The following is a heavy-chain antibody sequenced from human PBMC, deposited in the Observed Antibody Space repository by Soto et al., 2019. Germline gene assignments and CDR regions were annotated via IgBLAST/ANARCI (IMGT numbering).Heavy chain of an antibody. D-gene: IGHD4-4*01. Sequence: LRLCSTASYVTIESLGMRWVSQKPSEGLEWVALISNNGDFQSYADSVRGRCTISRDNSNNTLSLHLNSLKTDDTAMYYCAKVRAASYSNFFDIWGPATLVTGSS. V-gene: IGHV3-30*04. CDR3: AKVRAASYSNFFDI. CDR1: YVTIESLG. J-gene: IGHJ4*02. CDR2: ISNNGDFQ.